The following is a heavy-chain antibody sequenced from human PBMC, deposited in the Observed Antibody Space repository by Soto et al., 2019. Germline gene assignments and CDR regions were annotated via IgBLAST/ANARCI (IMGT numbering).Heavy chain of an antibody. D-gene: IGHD2-2*01. Sequence: GGSLRLSCAASGFTFSSYAMHWVRQAPGKGLEWVAVISYDGSNKYYADSVKGRFTISRDNSKNTLYLQMNSLRAEDTAVYYCARDYYCSSTSCPFPGVYWGQGTLVTVSS. CDR3: ARDYYCSSTSCPFPGVY. CDR1: GFTFSSYA. CDR2: ISYDGSNK. V-gene: IGHV3-30-3*01. J-gene: IGHJ4*02.